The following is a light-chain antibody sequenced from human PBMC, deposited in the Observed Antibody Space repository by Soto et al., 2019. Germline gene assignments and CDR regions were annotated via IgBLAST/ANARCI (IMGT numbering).Light chain of an antibody. J-gene: IGLJ2*01. Sequence: QSVLTQPPSASGTPGQRVTISCSGSTSNIGTNTVSWYQQLPGTAPKLLIYNNNQRPSGVPDRLSGSKSGTSASLAISGLQSEDEADYYCAGWDDGLSGVVFGGGTKLTVL. V-gene: IGLV1-44*01. CDR2: NNN. CDR1: TSNIGTNT. CDR3: AGWDDGLSGVV.